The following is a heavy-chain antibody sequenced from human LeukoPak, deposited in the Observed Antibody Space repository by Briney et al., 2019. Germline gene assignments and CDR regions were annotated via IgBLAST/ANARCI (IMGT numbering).Heavy chain of an antibody. D-gene: IGHD3-22*01. V-gene: IGHV3-21*01. J-gene: IGHJ4*02. CDR1: GFTFSSYS. CDR2: ISSSSSYI. Sequence: GGSLRLSCAASGFTFSSYSMNWVHQAPGKGLEWVSSISSSSSYIYYADSVKGRFTISRDNSKNTLYLQMNSLRVEDTAVYYCATLPYYYDSSGSYYFDYWGQGTLVTVSS. CDR3: ATLPYYYDSSGSYYFDY.